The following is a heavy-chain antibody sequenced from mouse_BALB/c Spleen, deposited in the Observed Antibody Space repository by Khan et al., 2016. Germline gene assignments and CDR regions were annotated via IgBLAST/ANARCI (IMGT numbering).Heavy chain of an antibody. V-gene: IGHV5-17*02. CDR3: ARMGESYAMDY. Sequence: EVELVESGGDLVQPGGSRKLSCAASGFTFSGFGMHWVRQAPEQGLEWVAYITSGSTNIYYADTVKGRFTISRDNPKNTLFLQMTSLRSEDTAMYYCARMGESYAMDYWGQGTSVTVSS. CDR2: ITSGSTNI. CDR1: GFTFSGFG. J-gene: IGHJ4*01.